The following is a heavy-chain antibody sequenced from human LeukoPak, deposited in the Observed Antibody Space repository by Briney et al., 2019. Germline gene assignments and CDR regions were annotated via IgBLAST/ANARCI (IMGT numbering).Heavy chain of an antibody. D-gene: IGHD3-22*01. CDR3: ARAPYDSSGPDAFDI. CDR1: EFTLSNYW. CDR2: IKQDGSEK. V-gene: IGHV3-7*01. J-gene: IGHJ3*02. Sequence: GGSLRLSCAASEFTLSNYWMSWVRQAPGKGLEWVANIKQDGSEKYYVDSVKGRFTISRDNAKNSLYLQMNSLRAEDTAVYYCARAPYDSSGPDAFDIWGQGTMVTVSS.